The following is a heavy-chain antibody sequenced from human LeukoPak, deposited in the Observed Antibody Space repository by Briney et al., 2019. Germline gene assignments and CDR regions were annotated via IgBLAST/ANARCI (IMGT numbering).Heavy chain of an antibody. CDR2: IKGDGSEK. D-gene: IGHD1-26*01. J-gene: IGHJ4*02. CDR3: AKDSPFGGN. CDR1: GSTFSTYW. V-gene: IGHV3-7*01. Sequence: GGSLRLSCAASGSTFSTYWMSWVRQAPGKGLEWVANIKGDGSEKNYVGSVKGRFTISRDNAKNSLYLQMNSLRAEDTAVYYCAKDSPFGGNWGQGTLVTVSS.